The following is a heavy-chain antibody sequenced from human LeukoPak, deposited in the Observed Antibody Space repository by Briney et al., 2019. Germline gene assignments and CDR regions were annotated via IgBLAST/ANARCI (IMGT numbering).Heavy chain of an antibody. CDR3: ARERPAYDSSGYAFDI. V-gene: IGHV3-7*01. CDR2: IKQDGSEK. D-gene: IGHD3-22*01. CDR1: GFTFSSYW. J-gene: IGHJ3*02. Sequence: GGSLRLSCAASGFTFSSYWMSWVRQAPGKGREWVANIKQDGSEKYYVDSVKGRFTISRDNAKNSLYLQMNSLRAEDAAVYYCARERPAYDSSGYAFDIWGQGTMVTVSS.